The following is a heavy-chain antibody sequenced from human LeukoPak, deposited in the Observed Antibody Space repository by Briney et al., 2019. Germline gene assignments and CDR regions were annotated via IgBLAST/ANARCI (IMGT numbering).Heavy chain of an antibody. CDR1: GGSISSGSYY. CDR3: ARGGYCPSTSCRNWFDP. CDR2: IYNSGNT. Sequence: SETLSLTCTVSGGSISSGSYYWSWIRQHPGKGLEWIGYIYNSGNTYYNPSLKSRVTISIDTSKNQFSLKLSSVTAADTAVYYCARGGYCPSTSCRNWFDPWGQGTLVTVSS. J-gene: IGHJ5*02. D-gene: IGHD2-2*01. V-gene: IGHV4-31*03.